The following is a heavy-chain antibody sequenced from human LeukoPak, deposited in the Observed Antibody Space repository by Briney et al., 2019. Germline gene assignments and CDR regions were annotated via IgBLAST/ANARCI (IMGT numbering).Heavy chain of an antibody. CDR1: GFTFSSYA. D-gene: IGHD4-17*01. J-gene: IGHJ2*01. CDR3: AKDQDYGDYGRGGEAWYFDL. CDR2: ISGSGGST. V-gene: IGHV3-23*01. Sequence: PGGSLRLSCAASGFTFSSYAMSWVRQAPGQGLEWVSAISGSGGSTYYADSVKGRFTISRDNSKNTLYLQMNSLRAEDTAVYYCAKDQDYGDYGRGGEAWYFDLWGRGTLVTVSS.